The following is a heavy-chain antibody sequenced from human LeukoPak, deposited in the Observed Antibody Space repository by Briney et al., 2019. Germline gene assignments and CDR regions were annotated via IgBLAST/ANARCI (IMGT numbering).Heavy chain of an antibody. J-gene: IGHJ4*02. CDR2: VFYIGST. Sequence: SETLSLTCTVSGDSITSYFWSWIRQPPGKGLEWIGYVFYIGSTNYNPSLKSRVTLSVDTSKNQFSLNLRSETAADTAVYYCARGPFRDSSSWYYFDYWGQGTLVTVSS. D-gene: IGHD6-13*01. CDR3: ARGPFRDSSSWYYFDY. CDR1: GDSITSYF. V-gene: IGHV4-59*01.